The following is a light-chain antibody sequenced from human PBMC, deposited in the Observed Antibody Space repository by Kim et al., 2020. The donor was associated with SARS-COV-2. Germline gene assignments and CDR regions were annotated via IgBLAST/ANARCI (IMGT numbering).Light chain of an antibody. CDR1: SSNIESNT. J-gene: IGLJ3*02. V-gene: IGLV1-44*01. CDR3: ATWDDSLDVWM. CDR2: TDD. Sequence: GQRVTISCSGSSSNIESNTVNWYQQFPGTAPKLLIDTDDRRPSGVSDRVSCSKSGTSASLAISGLQSEDEADYYCATWDDSLDVWMFGGGTQLTVL.